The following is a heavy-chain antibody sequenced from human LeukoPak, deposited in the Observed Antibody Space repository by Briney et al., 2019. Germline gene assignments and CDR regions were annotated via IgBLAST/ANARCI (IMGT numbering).Heavy chain of an antibody. V-gene: IGHV3-21*01. Sequence: GGSLRLSCAASGFTFRTYSMNWVRQAPGKGLEWVSSISSSSSYIYYADSLKGRFTISRDNAKNSLYLQMNSLRAEDTAVYYCARDLYGDYAFDYWGQGTLVTVSS. CDR2: ISSSSSYI. J-gene: IGHJ4*02. CDR1: GFTFRTYS. CDR3: ARDLYGDYAFDY. D-gene: IGHD4-17*01.